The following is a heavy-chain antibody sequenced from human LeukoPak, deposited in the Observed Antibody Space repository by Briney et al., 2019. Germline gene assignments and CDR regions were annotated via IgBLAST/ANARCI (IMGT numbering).Heavy chain of an antibody. CDR2: INSDGSWT. CDR3: VSFYETY. J-gene: IGHJ4*02. D-gene: IGHD2-2*01. CDR1: GNYW. V-gene: IGHV3-74*01. Sequence: GGSLRLSCAASGNYWMHWVRQAPGKGLVWVSHINSDGSWTSYADSVKGRFTTSKDNAKNTVYLQMNNLRAEDTAVYYCVSFYETYWGRGTLVTVSS.